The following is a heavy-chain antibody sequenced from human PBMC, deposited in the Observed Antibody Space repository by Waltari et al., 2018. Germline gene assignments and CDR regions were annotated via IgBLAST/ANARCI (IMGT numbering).Heavy chain of an antibody. V-gene: IGHV3-7*01. CDR3: ATSNDYGDYFDY. D-gene: IGHD4-17*01. Sequence: EVQLVESGGGLVQPGGSLRLSCAASGFTFSSYWMSWVRQAPGKGREGVANIKQDGSEKYYVDSVKGRFTISRDNAKNSLYLQMNSLRAEDTAVYYCATSNDYGDYFDYWGQGTLVTVSS. J-gene: IGHJ4*02. CDR2: IKQDGSEK. CDR1: GFTFSSYW.